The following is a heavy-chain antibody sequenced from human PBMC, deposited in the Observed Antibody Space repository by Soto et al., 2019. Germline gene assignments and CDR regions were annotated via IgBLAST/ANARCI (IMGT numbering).Heavy chain of an antibody. CDR1: GGSLSSGGYY. CDR2: IYYSGST. V-gene: IGHV4-31*03. D-gene: IGHD3-10*01. J-gene: IGHJ4*02. Sequence: QVQLQESGPGLVKPSQTLSLTCTVSGGSLSSGGYYWSWIRQHPGKGLEWIGYIYYSGSTYYNPSLKSRVTISVDTSQNQFSLQLSSVTAADTAVYYCARDACLFGELVLFDYWGQGTLVTVSS. CDR3: ARDACLFGELVLFDY.